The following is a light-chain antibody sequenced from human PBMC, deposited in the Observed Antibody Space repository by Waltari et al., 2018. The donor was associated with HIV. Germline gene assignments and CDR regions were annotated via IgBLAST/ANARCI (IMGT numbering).Light chain of an antibody. CDR1: KIGRTG. V-gene: IGLV3-21*04. CDR2: YDS. CDR3: QVWHISTDHWV. Sequence: SYVLTQPPSVSVAPGKTASITCEAAKIGRTGVHWYQQKPGQAPILVIYYDSDRPSGIPERFSGSNSGNTATLTISRVEAGDEADYYCQVWHISTDHWVFGAGTKLTVV. J-gene: IGLJ3*02.